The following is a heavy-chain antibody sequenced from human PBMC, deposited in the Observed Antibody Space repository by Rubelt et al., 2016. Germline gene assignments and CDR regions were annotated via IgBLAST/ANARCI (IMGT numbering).Heavy chain of an antibody. CDR2: IWYDGSNK. CDR1: GFTFSSYG. CDR3: AKVSGDSYYFDY. D-gene: IGHD4-17*01. J-gene: IGHJ4*02. Sequence: VQLVESGGGLVQPGGSLRLSCAASGFTFSSYGMHWVRQAPGKGLEWVAVIWYDGSNKYYADSVKGRFTISRDKSKNTLYLKMNSLRAEDTAVYYCAKVSGDSYYFDYWGQGTLVTVSS. V-gene: IGHV3-33*03.